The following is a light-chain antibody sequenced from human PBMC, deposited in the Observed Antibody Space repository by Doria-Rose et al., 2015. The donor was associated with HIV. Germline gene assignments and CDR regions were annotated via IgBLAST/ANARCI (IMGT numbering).Light chain of an antibody. CDR2: AAS. J-gene: IGKJ4*01. CDR1: QSIAYY. Sequence: DIRMTQSPSSLSASVGDRVTITCRASQSIAYYLNWYQHKPGKAPKLLIYAASGLQSGVPSRFSGRGSWTDFTLTISSLQPEYFASYYCQQIYSTPLTFGGGTKVEIK. V-gene: IGKV1-39*01. CDR3: QQIYSTPLT.